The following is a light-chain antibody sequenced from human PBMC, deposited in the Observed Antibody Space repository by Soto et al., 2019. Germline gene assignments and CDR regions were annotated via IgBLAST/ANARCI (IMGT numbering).Light chain of an antibody. Sequence: EIVLTQSPGTLSLSPGERATLSCRASQSVSSSSLAWYQQKPGQAPRLLIYGASSRATGIPDRFSGSGSGTDFNLTISRVEPEDFAVYYCQQYDSSVTFGQGTK. V-gene: IGKV3-20*01. J-gene: IGKJ1*01. CDR2: GAS. CDR1: QSVSSSS. CDR3: QQYDSSVT.